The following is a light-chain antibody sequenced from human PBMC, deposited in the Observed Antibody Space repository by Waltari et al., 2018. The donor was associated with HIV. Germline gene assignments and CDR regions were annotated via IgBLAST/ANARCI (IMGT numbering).Light chain of an antibody. V-gene: IGLV1-44*01. Sequence: QSVLTQPPSASGTPGQRVTISCSGSTSSIGSNTVNWYQQLPGTAPKLLIYSVHQRPSGVPNRFSGSKSDTSASLAISGLQSEDEADYYCAAWDDNLNGPLFGGGTKLTVL. CDR3: AAWDDNLNGPL. CDR1: TSSIGSNT. J-gene: IGLJ2*01. CDR2: SVH.